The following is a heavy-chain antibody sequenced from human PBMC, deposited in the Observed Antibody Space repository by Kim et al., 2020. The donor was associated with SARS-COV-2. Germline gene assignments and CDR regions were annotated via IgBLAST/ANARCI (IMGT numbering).Heavy chain of an antibody. Sequence: LKRRVTITVDKSKNQFSLKLSCVTAADTAVYYCARARVVEMAAPRYFDSWGQGNLVTVSS. J-gene: IGHJ4*02. V-gene: IGHV4-4*02. CDR3: ARARVVEMAAPRYFDS. D-gene: IGHD2-21*02.